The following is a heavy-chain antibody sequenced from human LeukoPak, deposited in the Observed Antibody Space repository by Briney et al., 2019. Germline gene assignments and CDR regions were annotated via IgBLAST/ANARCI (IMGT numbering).Heavy chain of an antibody. CDR2: ISSSGSSI. D-gene: IGHD4-17*01. CDR3: ARDKDGRNGDHGRYAFDI. Sequence: GGSLRLSCAASGFTFSSYSMNWVRQAPGKGLEWISYISSSGSSIYYADSVKGRFAISRDNAKNSVYLQMNSLRAEDTAVYYCARDKDGRNGDHGRYAFDIWGQGTMVTVSS. CDR1: GFTFSSYS. V-gene: IGHV3-48*01. J-gene: IGHJ3*02.